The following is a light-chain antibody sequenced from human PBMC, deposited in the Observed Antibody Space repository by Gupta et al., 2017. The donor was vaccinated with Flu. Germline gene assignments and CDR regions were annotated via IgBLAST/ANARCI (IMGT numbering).Light chain of an antibody. Sequence: RVTISGSGSNSNIATNTVNWFQQLPGTAPKLLIHTSDQRPSGVPDRFSGSKSGTSASLAIGGLQSEDEADYYCAVWDEGLNGWVFGGGTKLTVL. J-gene: IGLJ3*02. CDR1: NSNIATNT. CDR3: AVWDEGLNGWV. V-gene: IGLV1-44*01. CDR2: TSD.